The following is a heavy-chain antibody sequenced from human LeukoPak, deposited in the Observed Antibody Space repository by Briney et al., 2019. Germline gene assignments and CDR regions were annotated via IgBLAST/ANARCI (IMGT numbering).Heavy chain of an antibody. D-gene: IGHD3-22*01. CDR1: GGSFSPYY. CDR3: ARGVKFDYYYYMDV. CDR2: IHYSGRT. J-gene: IGHJ6*03. V-gene: IGHV4-59*01. Sequence: SETLSLTCTVSGGSFSPYYWSWIRQSPGKGLEWIAHIHYSGRTNYNPSLKSRVTISVDMSKKQFSLKLGSVTAADTAVYYCARGVKFDYYYYMDVWGKGTTVTVSS.